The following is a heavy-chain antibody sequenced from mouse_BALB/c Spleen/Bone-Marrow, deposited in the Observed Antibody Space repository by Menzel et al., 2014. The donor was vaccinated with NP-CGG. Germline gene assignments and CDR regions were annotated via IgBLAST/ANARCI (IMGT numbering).Heavy chain of an antibody. CDR2: ISSGGSYT. Sequence: EVKLMESGGGLVKPGGSLKLSCAASGFTFSSYAMSWVRQTPEKRLEWVATISSGGSYTYYPDSVKGRFTISRDNAKNTLYLQMSSLRSEDTAMYYCARPHYYGSRWFAYWGQGTLVTVSA. CDR3: ARPHYYGSRWFAY. CDR1: GFTFSSYA. D-gene: IGHD1-1*01. V-gene: IGHV5-9-3*01. J-gene: IGHJ3*01.